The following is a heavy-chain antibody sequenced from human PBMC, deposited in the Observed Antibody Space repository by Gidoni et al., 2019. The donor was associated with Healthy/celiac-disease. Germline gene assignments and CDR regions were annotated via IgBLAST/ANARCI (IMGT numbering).Heavy chain of an antibody. CDR1: GGSFSGYY. Sequence: QVQLQQWGAGLLKPSETLSLTCAVYGGSFSGYYWSWIRQPPGKGLEWIGEINHSGSTNYNPSLKSRVTISVDTSKNQFSLKLSSVTAADTAVYYCARGSDYDFWSGPRKFDPWGQGTLVTVSS. D-gene: IGHD3-3*01. CDR3: ARGSDYDFWSGPRKFDP. CDR2: INHSGST. V-gene: IGHV4-34*01. J-gene: IGHJ5*02.